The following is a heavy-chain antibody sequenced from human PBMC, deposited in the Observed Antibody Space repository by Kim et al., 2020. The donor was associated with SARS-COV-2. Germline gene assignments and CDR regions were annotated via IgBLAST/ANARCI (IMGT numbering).Heavy chain of an antibody. D-gene: IGHD1-26*01. Sequence: TNYNPSLKSRITISVDTSKSQFSLKRSCVTAADTAVYYCARRVGATLIDYWGQGTLVTVSS. J-gene: IGHJ4*02. V-gene: IGHV4-34*01. CDR3: ARRVGATLIDY. CDR2: T.